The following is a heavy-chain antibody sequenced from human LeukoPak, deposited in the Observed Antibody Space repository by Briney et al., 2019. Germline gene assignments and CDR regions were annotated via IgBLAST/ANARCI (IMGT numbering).Heavy chain of an antibody. D-gene: IGHD3-22*01. CDR2: IYSGGST. V-gene: IGHV3-53*01. J-gene: IGHJ4*02. Sequence: GGSLRLSCAASGFTFSSYAMSWVRQAPGKGLEWVSVIYSGGSTYYADSVKGRFTISRDNSKNTLYLQMNSLRAEDTAVYYCARLVYDSSGYFPDYWGQGTLVTVSS. CDR3: ARLVYDSSGYFPDY. CDR1: GFTFSSYA.